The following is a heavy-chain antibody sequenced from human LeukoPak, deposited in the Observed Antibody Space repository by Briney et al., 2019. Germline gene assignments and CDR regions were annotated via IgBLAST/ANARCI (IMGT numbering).Heavy chain of an antibody. J-gene: IGHJ4*02. CDR2: IIPIFGTA. V-gene: IGHV1-69*05. CDR3: ARVTCSSGGSCYFMVY. Sequence: GASVKVSCKASGGTFSSYAISWVRQAPGQGLEWMGGIIPIFGTANYAQKFQGRVTMTTDTSTSTAYMELRSLRSDDTAVYYCARVTCSSGGSCYFMVYWGQGTLVTVSS. CDR1: GGTFSSYA. D-gene: IGHD2-15*01.